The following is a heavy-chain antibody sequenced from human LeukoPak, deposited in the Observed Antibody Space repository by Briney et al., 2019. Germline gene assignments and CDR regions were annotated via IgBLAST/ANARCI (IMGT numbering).Heavy chain of an antibody. Sequence: GGSLRLSCAASGFSFSSYHMRWIRQAPGKGLEWVSTISGSGGSTFYADSVKGRFTISRDNAKKSLYLQMNSLRAEDTAVYYCARDNGNKYYFDYWGQGTLVTVSS. J-gene: IGHJ4*02. CDR2: ISGSGGST. D-gene: IGHD2-8*01. V-gene: IGHV3-11*01. CDR1: GFSFSSYH. CDR3: ARDNGNKYYFDY.